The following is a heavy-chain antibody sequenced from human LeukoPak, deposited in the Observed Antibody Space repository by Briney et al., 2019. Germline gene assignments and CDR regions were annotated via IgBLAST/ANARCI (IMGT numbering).Heavy chain of an antibody. D-gene: IGHD2-15*01. CDR2: MSPSTGNT. CDR1: GYTFTSYD. V-gene: IGHV1-8*01. Sequence: ASVKVSCKASGYTFTSYDINWVRQAPGQGFEGMGWMSPSTGNTGYAQKFQGRVTMTRYTSVSTAYMELSSLRSEDTAVYYCATLGYCSGGSCYSQENYYGMDVWGQGTTATVSS. CDR3: ATLGYCSGGSCYSQENYYGMDV. J-gene: IGHJ6*02.